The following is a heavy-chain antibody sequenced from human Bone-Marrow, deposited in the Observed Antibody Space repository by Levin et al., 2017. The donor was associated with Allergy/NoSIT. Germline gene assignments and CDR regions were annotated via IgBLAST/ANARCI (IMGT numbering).Heavy chain of an antibody. CDR1: GYSFSNYW. J-gene: IGHJ6*02. Sequence: RGESLKISCKGSGYSFSNYWIGWVRQMPGKGLEWMGVIYPGDSDTRYSPSFQGQVTISADKSISTAYLQWSSLKASDTAMYYCARGIFGGNYYYYGMDVWGQGTTVTVSS. D-gene: IGHD3-10*02. CDR2: IYPGDSDT. CDR3: ARGIFGGNYYYYGMDV. V-gene: IGHV5-51*01.